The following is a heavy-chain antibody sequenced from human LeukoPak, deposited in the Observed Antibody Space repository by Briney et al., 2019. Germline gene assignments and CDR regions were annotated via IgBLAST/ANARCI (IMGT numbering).Heavy chain of an antibody. CDR3: ARKGGHFDY. Sequence: PSETLSLTCTVSGGSISYYYWSWIRQSPGKGLEWIGYSYYSRSTNYNPSLKSRVTISVDMSKNQFSLKVTSVTAADTAIYYCARKGGHFDYWGQGTLVTVSS. J-gene: IGHJ4*02. V-gene: IGHV4-59*01. CDR2: SYYSRST. CDR1: GGSISYYY. D-gene: IGHD2-15*01.